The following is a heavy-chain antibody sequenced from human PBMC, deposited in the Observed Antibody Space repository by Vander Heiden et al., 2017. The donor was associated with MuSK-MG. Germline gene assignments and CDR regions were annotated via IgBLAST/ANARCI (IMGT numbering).Heavy chain of an antibody. V-gene: IGHV3-21*03. CDR1: GFTFSSYS. CDR2: ISSSSSYI. CDR3: ARDRGGSSGYSSQIFDY. Sequence: EVQLVESGGGLVKPGGSLRLSCAASGFTFSSYSMNWVRQAPGKGLEWVSSISSSSSYIYYADSVKCRVTISRDNAKNSLYLQMNSLRAEDTAVYYCARDRGGSSGYSSQIFDYWGQGTLVTVSS. J-gene: IGHJ4*02. D-gene: IGHD3-22*01.